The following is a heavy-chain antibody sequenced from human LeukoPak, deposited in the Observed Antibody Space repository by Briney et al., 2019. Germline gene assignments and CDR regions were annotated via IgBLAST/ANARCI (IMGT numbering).Heavy chain of an antibody. CDR3: ARIGYSGYDFHYYYYMDV. J-gene: IGHJ6*03. CDR1: GYSFTTYW. V-gene: IGHV5-51*01. Sequence: GESLKISCKGSGYSFTTYWIGWVRQMPGKGLECMGIIYPGDSDTRYSPSFQGQVTISADKSISTAYLQWSSLKASDTAMYYCARIGYSGYDFHYYYYMDVWGKGTTVTVSS. D-gene: IGHD5-12*01. CDR2: IYPGDSDT.